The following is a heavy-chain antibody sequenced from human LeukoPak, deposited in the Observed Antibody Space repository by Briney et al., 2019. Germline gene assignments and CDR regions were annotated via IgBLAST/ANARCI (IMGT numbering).Heavy chain of an antibody. J-gene: IGHJ4*02. CDR3: TRGPSGWFASDF. CDR1: GFTFSSYA. Sequence: GGSLRLSCAASGFTFSSYAMHWVRQAPGKGLEWVAVISYDGSNKYYADSVKGRFTISRDNAKNTLYLQMNSLRAEDTAVYYCTRGPSGWFASDFWGQGTLVTVSS. D-gene: IGHD6-19*01. CDR2: ISYDGSNK. V-gene: IGHV3-30-3*01.